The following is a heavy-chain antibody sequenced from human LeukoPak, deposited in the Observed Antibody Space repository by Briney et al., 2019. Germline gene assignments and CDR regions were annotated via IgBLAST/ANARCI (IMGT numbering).Heavy chain of an antibody. Sequence: GASVTVSCKASGDTFSSYDMRWVRQAPGQGLEWMGIINPILGIANYAQKFQGRVTITRDTSTSTVYMELSSLRSEDTAVYYCARSPERAVVTPLTGWGQGTLVTVSS. CDR1: GDTFSSYD. CDR2: INPILGIA. CDR3: ARSPERAVVTPLTG. V-gene: IGHV1-46*01. D-gene: IGHD2-21*02. J-gene: IGHJ4*02.